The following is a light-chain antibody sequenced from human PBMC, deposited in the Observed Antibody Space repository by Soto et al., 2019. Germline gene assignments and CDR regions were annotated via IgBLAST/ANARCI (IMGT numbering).Light chain of an antibody. CDR1: ALPKQY. Sequence: SYELTQPPSVSVSPGQTARITCLEDALPKQYAYWYQQKPGQAPVVVIYKDNGRPSGIPERFSGSSSGTTVTLTISGVQAEDEAYYYCQSSDSSGRYPYVFGTGTKVTVL. J-gene: IGLJ1*01. CDR3: QSSDSSGRYPYV. CDR2: KDN. V-gene: IGLV3-25*02.